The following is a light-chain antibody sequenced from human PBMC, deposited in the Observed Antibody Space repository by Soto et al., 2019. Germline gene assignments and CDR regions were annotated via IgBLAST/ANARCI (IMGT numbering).Light chain of an antibody. CDR3: QQYGSSPL. CDR1: QSVSSSY. V-gene: IGKV3-20*01. CDR2: GAS. J-gene: IGKJ2*01. Sequence: EIVLTQSPGTLSLSPGERATLSCRASQSVSSSYLAWYQQKPGQAPRLLIYGASSSATGIPDRFSGSGSGTDFTITISRLEPEDFAVYYCQQYGSSPLFGQGTKLEIK.